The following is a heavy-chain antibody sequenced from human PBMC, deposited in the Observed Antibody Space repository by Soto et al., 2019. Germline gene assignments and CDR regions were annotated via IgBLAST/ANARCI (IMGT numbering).Heavy chain of an antibody. CDR2: ISYDGSNK. CDR3: ARDPMGRYYGSGSYYFDY. D-gene: IGHD3-10*01. CDR1: GFTFSSYA. J-gene: IGHJ4*02. Sequence: QVQLVESGGGVVQPGRSLRLSCAASGFTFSSYAMHWVRQAPGKGLEWVAVISYDGSNKYYADSVKGRFTISSDNSKNPLYLQMNSLRAEDTAVYYCARDPMGRYYGSGSYYFDYWGQGTLVTVSS. V-gene: IGHV3-30-3*01.